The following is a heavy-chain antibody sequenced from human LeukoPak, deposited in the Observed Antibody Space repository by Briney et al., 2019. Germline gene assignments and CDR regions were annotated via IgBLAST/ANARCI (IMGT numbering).Heavy chain of an antibody. CDR3: ARVIVVVPAAIFGYYYYYMDV. V-gene: IGHV4-34*01. CDR2: VNHSGST. CDR1: GGSFSGYY. Sequence: SETLSLTCAVYGGSFSGYYWSWIRQPPGKGLEWIGEVNHSGSTNYNPSLKSRVTISVDTSKNQFSLKLGSVTAADTAVYYCARVIVVVPAAIFGYYYYYMDVWGKGTTVTVSS. J-gene: IGHJ6*03. D-gene: IGHD2-2*02.